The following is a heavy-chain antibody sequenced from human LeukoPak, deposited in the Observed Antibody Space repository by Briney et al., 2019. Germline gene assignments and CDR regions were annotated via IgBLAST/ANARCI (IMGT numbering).Heavy chain of an antibody. CDR2: TFYRSKWYN. CDR1: GDSVSSDSAA. CDR3: ARGVHSYYFDY. V-gene: IGHV6-1*01. Sequence: SQTLSLTYAISGDSVSSDSAAWSWIRQSPSRGLEWLGRTFYRSKWYNDYAISVKSRININPDTSKNQFSLQLNSVTPEDTAVYYCARGVHSYYFDYWGQGTLVTVSS. J-gene: IGHJ4*02. D-gene: IGHD2-15*01.